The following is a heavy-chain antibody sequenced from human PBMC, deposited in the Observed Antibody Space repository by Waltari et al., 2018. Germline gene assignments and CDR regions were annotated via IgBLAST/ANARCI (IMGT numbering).Heavy chain of an antibody. Sequence: QVQLVQSGAEVKKPGASVKVSCKASGYTFTSYEINWVRRATGHGLEWMGWMNPNSGNTGYAQKFQGRVTMTRNTSISTAYMELSSLRSEDTAVYYCARAPMVYYYHYMDVWGKGTTVTVSS. CDR1: GYTFTSYE. CDR2: MNPNSGNT. CDR3: ARAPMVYYYHYMDV. V-gene: IGHV1-8*01. J-gene: IGHJ6*03. D-gene: IGHD3-10*01.